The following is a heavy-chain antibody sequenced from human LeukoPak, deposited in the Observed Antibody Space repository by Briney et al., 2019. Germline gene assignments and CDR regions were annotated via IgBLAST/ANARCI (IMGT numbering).Heavy chain of an antibody. D-gene: IGHD2-2*01. V-gene: IGHV4-34*01. CDR3: ARSILQDIVVVPAAPLDAFDI. Sequence: SETLSLTCAVYGGSFSGYYWSWIRQPPGKGLEWLGEINHSGSTNYNPSLKSRVTISVDTSKNHFSLKLSSVTAADTAVYYCARSILQDIVVVPAAPLDAFDIWGQGTMVTVSS. CDR2: INHSGST. CDR1: GGSFSGYY. J-gene: IGHJ3*02.